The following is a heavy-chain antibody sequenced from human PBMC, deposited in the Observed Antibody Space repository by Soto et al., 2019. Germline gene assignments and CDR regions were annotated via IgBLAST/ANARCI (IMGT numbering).Heavy chain of an antibody. CDR2: ISHSVYT. CDR1: GGSINSGAYS. J-gene: IGHJ4*02. Sequence: SETLSLTCAVSGGSINSGAYSWSWIRQPPGKGLEWIGYISHSVYTYYNPSLKSRVTISVDRSKNQFSLKLSSVTAADTAVYYCGRGNIEDTAGPEYFDYWGPGNMVTVS. CDR3: GRGNIEDTAGPEYFDY. V-gene: IGHV4-30-2*01. D-gene: IGHD5-12*01.